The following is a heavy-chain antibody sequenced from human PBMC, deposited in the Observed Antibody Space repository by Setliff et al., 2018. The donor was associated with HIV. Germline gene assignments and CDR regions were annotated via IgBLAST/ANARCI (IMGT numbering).Heavy chain of an antibody. V-gene: IGHV4-59*01. CDR1: GGSISAYY. CDR3: ARVEAKIRGATYGMDV. J-gene: IGHJ6*02. CDR2: IYYSGGT. Sequence: SETLSLTCTVSGGSISAYYWSWIRQPPGKGLEWIGYIYYSGGTTYNPSLKSRVTISVDTSKNQFSLTLNSVTAADTAVYFCARVEAKIRGATYGMDVWGQGTTVTVSS. D-gene: IGHD3-10*01.